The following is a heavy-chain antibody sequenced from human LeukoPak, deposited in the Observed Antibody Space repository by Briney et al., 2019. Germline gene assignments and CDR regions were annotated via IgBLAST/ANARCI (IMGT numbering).Heavy chain of an antibody. V-gene: IGHV3-33*01. CDR1: GFTFSSYG. D-gene: IGHD6-6*01. J-gene: IGHJ4*02. CDR2: IWYDGSNK. CDR3: AREIYSSSSMGHFDY. Sequence: GGSLRLSCAASGFTFSSYGMHWVRQAPGKGLEWVAVIWYDGSNKYYADSVKGRFTISRDNSKNTLYLQMNGLRAEDTAVYYCAREIYSSSSMGHFDYWGQGTLVTVSS.